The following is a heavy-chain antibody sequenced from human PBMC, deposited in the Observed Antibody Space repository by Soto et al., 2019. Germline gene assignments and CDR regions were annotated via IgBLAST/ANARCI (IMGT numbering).Heavy chain of an antibody. J-gene: IGHJ4*02. CDR3: AKATTNGGWFNPFDS. CDR1: GFSFFNYA. Sequence: PGGSLRLSCACSGFSFFNYAMNWVRHAPGKGLEWVSGLSGSGTSTYYADSVKGRFTISRDNSRDTLFLQMNSLTADDTAVYYCAKATTNGGWFNPFDSWGQGALVTVSS. D-gene: IGHD6-19*01. V-gene: IGHV3-23*01. CDR2: LSGSGTST.